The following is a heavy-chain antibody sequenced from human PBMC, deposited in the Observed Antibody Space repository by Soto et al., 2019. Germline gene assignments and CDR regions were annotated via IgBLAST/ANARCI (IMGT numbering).Heavy chain of an antibody. CDR3: ARWRYGDY. Sequence: QVHLVQSGAEVKKPGASVKVSCQGSGYAFTTYGITWVRQAPGQGLEWMGWISADNGNTNYAQKLEGRVTVTRDTSTSTAYMEMRSLRYDDTAVYYCARWRYGDYWGQGALVTVTS. D-gene: IGHD1-1*01. V-gene: IGHV1-18*01. CDR2: ISADNGNT. CDR1: GYAFTTYG. J-gene: IGHJ4*02.